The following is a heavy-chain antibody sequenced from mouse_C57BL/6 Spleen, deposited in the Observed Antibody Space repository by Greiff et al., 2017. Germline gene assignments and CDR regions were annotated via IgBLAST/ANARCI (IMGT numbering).Heavy chain of an antibody. V-gene: IGHV1-64*01. CDR1: GYTFTSYW. CDR2: IHPNSGST. CDR3: AREGYYAMDY. Sequence: QVQLQQPGAELVKPGASVKLSCQASGYTFTSYWMHWVKQRPGQGLEWIGMIHPNSGSTNYNEKFKSKATLTVDKSSSTAYMQLSSLTSEDSAVYYCAREGYYAMDYWGQGTSVTVSS. J-gene: IGHJ4*01.